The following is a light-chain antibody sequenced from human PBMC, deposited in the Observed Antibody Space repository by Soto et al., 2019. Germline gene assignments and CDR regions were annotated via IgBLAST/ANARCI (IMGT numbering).Light chain of an antibody. Sequence: SYELTQPPSVSVAPGQTARITGGGNNSGIKSVHWYQQKPGQAPVLVVYDDSDRPSGLPERFSGSNSGNTATLTISRVEAGDEADYYCQVWDSSSDHRGVFGGGTKVTVL. V-gene: IGLV3-21*02. CDR3: QVWDSSSDHRGV. J-gene: IGLJ2*01. CDR2: DDS. CDR1: NSGIKS.